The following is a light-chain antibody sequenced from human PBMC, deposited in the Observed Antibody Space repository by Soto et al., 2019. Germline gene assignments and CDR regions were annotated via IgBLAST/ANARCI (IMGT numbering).Light chain of an antibody. CDR1: TNDVGHSSF. J-gene: IGLJ1*01. CDR2: EVS. Sequence: QSALTQPPSASGSPGQSVPISCTGNTNDVGHSSFISWYQQHPGKGPKLIIYEVSKRPSGVPDRFSGSKSGNTASLSVSGLQYEDEADYFCNAQADNGKHVFGTGTKVTVL. CDR3: NAQADNGKHV. V-gene: IGLV2-8*01.